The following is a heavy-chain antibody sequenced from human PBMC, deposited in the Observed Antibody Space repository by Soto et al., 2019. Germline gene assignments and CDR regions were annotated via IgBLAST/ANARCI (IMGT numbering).Heavy chain of an antibody. CDR3: ARESHDILTGPPWVWYFDL. CDR1: GGSFSGYY. Sequence: QVQLQPWGAGPLRPLGTLSLTCGVSGGSFSGYYLAWIRQSPGKGLEWIGEINDRGSINYNPSLKSRVSISVDTSKNHYSLNLRSVTAADTAVYYCARESHDILTGPPWVWYFDLWGRGTLVTVSS. J-gene: IGHJ2*01. CDR2: INDRGSI. V-gene: IGHV4-34*01. D-gene: IGHD3-9*01.